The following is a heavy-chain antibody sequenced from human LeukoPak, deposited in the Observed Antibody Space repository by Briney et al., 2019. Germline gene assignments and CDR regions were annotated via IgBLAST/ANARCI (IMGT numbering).Heavy chain of an antibody. CDR2: IYYSGST. Sequence: SETLSLTCTVSGGSISSSSYYWGWIRQPPGKGLEWIGSIYYSGSTYYNPSLKSRVTISVDTSKNQFSLKLSSVTAADTAVYYCARAYYYGSGSQKTHFDYWGQGTLVTVSS. CDR3: ARAYYYGSGSQKTHFDY. CDR1: GGSISSSSYY. V-gene: IGHV4-39*01. D-gene: IGHD3-10*01. J-gene: IGHJ4*02.